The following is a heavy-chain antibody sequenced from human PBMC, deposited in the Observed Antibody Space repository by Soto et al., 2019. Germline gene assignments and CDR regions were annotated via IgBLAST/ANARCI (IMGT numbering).Heavy chain of an antibody. CDR3: ARGAKWRDHDAFDI. J-gene: IGHJ3*02. Sequence: SETLSLTCAVSGGSISSGGYSWSWIRQPPGKGLEWIGYIYHSGSTYYNPSLKSRVNISVDRSKNQFSLKLSSVTAADTAVHYCARGAKWRDHDAFDIWGQGTMVTVSS. CDR2: IYHSGST. V-gene: IGHV4-30-2*01. CDR1: GGSISSGGYS. D-gene: IGHD5-12*01.